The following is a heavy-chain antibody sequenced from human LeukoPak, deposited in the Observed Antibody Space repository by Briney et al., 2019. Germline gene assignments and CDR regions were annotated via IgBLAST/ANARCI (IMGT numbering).Heavy chain of an antibody. CDR2: INSDGSRT. V-gene: IGHV3-74*01. CDR3: ARVDSSGWYLFRVWFDY. D-gene: IGHD6-19*01. CDR1: GFTFSIYW. Sequence: GGSLRLSCAASGFTFSIYWMHWVRQAPGKGLEWVSLINSDGSRTDYADSVKGRFTISRDNAKNTLYLQMNSLRAEDTAVYYCARVDSSGWYLFRVWFDYWGQGTLVTVSS. J-gene: IGHJ4*02.